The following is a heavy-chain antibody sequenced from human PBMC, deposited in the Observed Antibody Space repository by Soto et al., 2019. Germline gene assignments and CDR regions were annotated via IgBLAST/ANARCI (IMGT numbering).Heavy chain of an antibody. CDR1: GYSFTSYW. J-gene: IGHJ4*02. CDR2: IYPGDSDT. Sequence: GESLKISCKGSGYSFTSYWIVLVRQMPGKGLEWMGIIYPGDSDTRYSPSFQGQVTISRDNAKNSLYLQMNSLRAEDSAVYYCARVLGRNNDYGDRVADYWGQGTLVTVSS. V-gene: IGHV5-51*01. CDR3: ARVLGRNNDYGDRVADY. D-gene: IGHD4-17*01.